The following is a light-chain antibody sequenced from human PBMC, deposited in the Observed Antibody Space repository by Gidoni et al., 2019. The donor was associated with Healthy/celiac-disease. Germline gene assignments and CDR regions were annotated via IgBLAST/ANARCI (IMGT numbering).Light chain of an antibody. CDR1: ALPKQY. CDR3: QSAYSSGTYPV. J-gene: IGLJ2*01. Sequence: SYELTQPPSVSVSPGQPARITCSGDALPKQYAYWYQQKPGQAPVLVIYKDSERPSGIPERFSGSSSGTTVTLTISGVQAEDEADYYCQSAYSSGTYPVFGGGTKLTVL. V-gene: IGLV3-25*02. CDR2: KDS.